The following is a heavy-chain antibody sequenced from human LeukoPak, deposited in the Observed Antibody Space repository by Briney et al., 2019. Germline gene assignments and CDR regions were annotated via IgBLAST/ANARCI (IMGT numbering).Heavy chain of an antibody. CDR3: AKCKSGGRCYYFDY. CDR1: GFTFSSYA. V-gene: IGHV3-23*01. Sequence: PGGSLRLSCAASGFTFSSYAMSWVRQAPGKGLEWVSGISGSGGSTYYAYSVKGRFTISRDNSKNTLYLQMNSLRAEDTAVYYCAKCKSGGRCYYFDYWGQGTLVTVSS. J-gene: IGHJ4*02. CDR2: ISGSGGST. D-gene: IGHD2-15*01.